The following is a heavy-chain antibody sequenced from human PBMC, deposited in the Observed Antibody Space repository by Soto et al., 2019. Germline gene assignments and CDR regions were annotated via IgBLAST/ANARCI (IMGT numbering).Heavy chain of an antibody. V-gene: IGHV3-30*04. CDR2: ISDDGTNK. CDR3: ARDGSYYDVLTEHYFDV. J-gene: IGHJ4*02. Sequence: QVQLVESGGGVVQPGRSLRLSCAASGFTFSSYAMHWVRQAPGKGLEWVAVISDDGTNKDYADSVKGRFTISRDKSKSTLDLQMDSLRPEDTAVYYCARDGSYYDVLTEHYFDVWRQGTLVSVSA. CDR1: GFTFSSYA. D-gene: IGHD3-9*01.